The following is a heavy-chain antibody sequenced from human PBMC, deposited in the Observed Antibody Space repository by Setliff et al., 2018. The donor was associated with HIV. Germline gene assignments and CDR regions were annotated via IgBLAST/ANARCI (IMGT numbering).Heavy chain of an antibody. CDR1: RYTFTGYY. CDR2: INPDTGDT. J-gene: IGHJ3*02. D-gene: IGHD1-26*01. V-gene: IGHV1-2*04. CDR3: ARGGGSSAPDAFDI. Sequence: ASVKVSCKASRYTFTGYYIHWMRQAPGEGLEWMGWINPDTGDTNYAQKFQGWVTMTRDTSISTAYMELSRLRSDDTALYYCARGGGSSAPDAFDIWGQGTMVTVSS.